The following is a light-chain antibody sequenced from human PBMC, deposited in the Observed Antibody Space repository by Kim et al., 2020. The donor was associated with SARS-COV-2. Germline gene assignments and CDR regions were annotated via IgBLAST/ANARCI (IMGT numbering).Light chain of an antibody. J-gene: IGKJ2*01. CDR2: DAS. V-gene: IGKV1-33*01. CDR3: QQYDNLPYT. Sequence: DIQMTQSPSSLSASVGDRISITCQASQDISNYLNWYQQKPGKAPKLLMYDASTLETGVPSRFSGSGSGTDFTFTISSLQPEDVATYYCQQYDNLPYTFGQGTKLEI. CDR1: QDISNY.